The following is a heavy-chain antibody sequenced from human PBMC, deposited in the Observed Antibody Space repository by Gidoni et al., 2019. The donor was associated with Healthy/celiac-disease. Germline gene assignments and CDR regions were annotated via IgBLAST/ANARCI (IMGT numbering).Heavy chain of an antibody. D-gene: IGHD6-19*01. CDR2: IKQDGSEK. V-gene: IGHV3-7*01. Sequence: EVQLVDSGGGLVQPGGSLRLSCAASGFTFSSYWMSLVLQAPGKGLEWVANIKQDGSEKYYVDSVKGRFTISRDNAKNSLYLQMNRLRAEDTAVYYCARDLSSGWNGGYFDYWGQGTLVTVSS. CDR3: ARDLSSGWNGGYFDY. J-gene: IGHJ4*02. CDR1: GFTFSSYW.